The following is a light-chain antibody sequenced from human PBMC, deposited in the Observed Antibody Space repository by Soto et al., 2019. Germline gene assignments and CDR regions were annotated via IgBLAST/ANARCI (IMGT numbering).Light chain of an antibody. CDR3: SSYTTNITPVV. CDR1: SSDVGGYNF. CDR2: EVS. Sequence: QSVLTQSPSASGSPGQSVTISCTGTSSDVGGYNFVSWYQQHPGKAPKLMIYEVSKRLSGVPDRFSGSKSGNTASLTVSGLQADDEADYYCSSYTTNITPVVFGGGTKLTVL. V-gene: IGLV2-8*01. J-gene: IGLJ2*01.